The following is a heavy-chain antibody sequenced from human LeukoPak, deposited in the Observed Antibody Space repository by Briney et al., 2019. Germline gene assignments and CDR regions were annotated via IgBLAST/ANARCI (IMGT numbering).Heavy chain of an antibody. D-gene: IGHD5-18*01. CDR1: GFTFSSSG. V-gene: IGHV3-23*01. CDR2: ITGSGGST. CDR3: ARGRNTGRQFYFDY. Sequence: GGSLRLSCAASGFTFSSSGMGWVRQAPGKGLECGSPITGSGGSTSYTDSVKGRFTISRDNSKNTLYLQMNSLRAEDTAVYYCARGRNTGRQFYFDYWGQGTLVTVAS. J-gene: IGHJ4*02.